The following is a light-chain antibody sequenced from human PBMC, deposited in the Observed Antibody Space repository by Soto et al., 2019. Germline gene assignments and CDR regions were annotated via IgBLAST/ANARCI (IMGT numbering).Light chain of an antibody. CDR1: QSVSSSY. CDR2: GAS. J-gene: IGKJ1*01. V-gene: IGKV3-20*01. CDR3: QQYGSSWT. Sequence: EIVLPQSPGTLSLSPGERATLSCRASQSVSSSYLAWYQQKPGQAPRLLIDGASSRATGIPDRFSGSGSGTDFTLTISRLEPEEFAVYYCQQYGSSWTVGQGTKVEIK.